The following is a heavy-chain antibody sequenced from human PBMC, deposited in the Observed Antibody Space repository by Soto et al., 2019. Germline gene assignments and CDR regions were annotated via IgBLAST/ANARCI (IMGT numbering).Heavy chain of an antibody. CDR2: INLGDSHT. V-gene: IGHV5-51*01. Sequence: GESLKISCEGYGYTFSSHCIAWVRQMPVKGLEWMGIINLGDSHTIYSPSFQGQVTISADKSINTAYLQWSSLEASDTAIYFCARRHCSGGICFFFDYWGQGTLVTVSS. J-gene: IGHJ4*02. D-gene: IGHD2-15*01. CDR1: GYTFSSHC. CDR3: ARRHCSGGICFFFDY.